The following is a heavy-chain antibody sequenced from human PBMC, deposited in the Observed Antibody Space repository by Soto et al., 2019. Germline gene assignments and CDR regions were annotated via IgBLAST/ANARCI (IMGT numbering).Heavy chain of an antibody. J-gene: IGHJ4*02. CDR3: SRDPRLVDY. V-gene: IGHV3-11*01. CDR1: GFIFSDYY. D-gene: IGHD1-26*01. CDR2: ISGGGDVT. Sequence: QVQLVESGGALVKPGGSLRLSCAASGFIFSDYYMTWIRQAPGKGPEWISYISGGGDVTAHAHSVKGRFTISRDNTKRSLYLQMNSLTVEDMAVYYCSRDPRLVDYWGQGTLVTVAS.